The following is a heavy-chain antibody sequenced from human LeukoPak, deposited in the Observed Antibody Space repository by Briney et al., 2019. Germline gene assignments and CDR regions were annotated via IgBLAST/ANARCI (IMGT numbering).Heavy chain of an antibody. J-gene: IGHJ6*02. D-gene: IGHD3-10*01. CDR3: AIRSRGVYYYYYGMDV. V-gene: IGHV4-39*01. CDR1: GGSISSSSYY. CDR2: IYYSGST. Sequence: KSSETLSPTCTVSGGSISSSSYYWGWIRQPPGKGLEWIGSIYYSGSTYYNPSLKSRVTISVDTSKNQFSLKLSSVTAADTAVYYCAIRSRGVYYYYYGMDVWGQGTTVTVSS.